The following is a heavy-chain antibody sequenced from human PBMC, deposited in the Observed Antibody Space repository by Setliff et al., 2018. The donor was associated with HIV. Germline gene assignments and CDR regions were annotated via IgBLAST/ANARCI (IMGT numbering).Heavy chain of an antibody. CDR2: IFASGST. CDR3: VGGLRSRSQGHFDY. V-gene: IGHV4-4*07. Sequence: LSLTCTVSGGSISTYYLTWIRQPAGKGLEWIGRIFASGSTNYNPSLKSRVTMSVDTSKNQFSLRLSSVTAADTAVYYCVGGLRSRSQGHFDYWGQGTPVTVSS. J-gene: IGHJ4*02. CDR1: GGSISTYY. D-gene: IGHD5-12*01.